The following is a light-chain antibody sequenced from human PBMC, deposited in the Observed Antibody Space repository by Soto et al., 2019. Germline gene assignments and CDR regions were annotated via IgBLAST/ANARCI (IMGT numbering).Light chain of an antibody. Sequence: QSVLTQPPSVSGAPGQRVTLSCTGNTSNLGAGYDVHWYQQLPGAAPKLVIFGNRNRPSGVPERFSGSKSGTSASLAITGLQAEDEADYYCQAYGYSLTASVFGGGTKLTVL. J-gene: IGLJ3*02. CDR1: TSNLGAGYD. CDR2: GNR. CDR3: QAYGYSLTASV. V-gene: IGLV1-40*01.